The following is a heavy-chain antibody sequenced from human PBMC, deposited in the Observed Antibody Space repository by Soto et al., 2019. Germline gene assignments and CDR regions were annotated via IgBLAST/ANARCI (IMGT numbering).Heavy chain of an antibody. CDR3: AKQVTPHSSGWPDAFDI. CDR1: GFTFSSYG. J-gene: IGHJ3*02. V-gene: IGHV3-30*18. CDR2: ISYDGSNK. Sequence: QVQLVESGGGVVQPERSLRLSCAVSGFTFSSYGMHWVRQAPGKGLEWVAVISYDGSNKYYADSVKGRFTISRDNSKNTLHLQMNSLRAEDTAVYYCAKQVTPHSSGWPDAFDIWGQGTMVSVSS. D-gene: IGHD6-19*01.